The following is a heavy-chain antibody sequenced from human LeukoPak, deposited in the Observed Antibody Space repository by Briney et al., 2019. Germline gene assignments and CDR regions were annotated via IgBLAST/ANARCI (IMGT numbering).Heavy chain of an antibody. CDR1: GFTFSSYA. CDR3: AKDPTSYGSSYGYDYFDY. Sequence: PGGSLRLSCAASGFTFSSYAMSWVRQAPGKGLEWVSAISGSGGSTYYADSVKGRFTISRDNSKNTLYLQMNSLRAEDTAVYYCAKDPTSYGSSYGYDYFDYGGQGTLVTVSS. D-gene: IGHD5-18*01. J-gene: IGHJ4*02. V-gene: IGHV3-23*01. CDR2: ISGSGGST.